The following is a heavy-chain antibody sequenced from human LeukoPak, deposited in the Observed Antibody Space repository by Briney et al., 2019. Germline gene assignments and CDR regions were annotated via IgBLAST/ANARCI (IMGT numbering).Heavy chain of an antibody. CDR3: ARTDYDSSGYDY. Sequence: GSLRLACLTSGFTLSTNAMSRVRQAPGKGLEWISGISGSGASTYYADSVKGRFTISRDDSRNTLYLQMNSLRAEDTAVYYCARTDYDSSGYDYWGQGTLVTVSS. CDR1: GFTLSTNA. D-gene: IGHD3-22*01. J-gene: IGHJ4*02. CDR2: ISGSGAST. V-gene: IGHV3-23*01.